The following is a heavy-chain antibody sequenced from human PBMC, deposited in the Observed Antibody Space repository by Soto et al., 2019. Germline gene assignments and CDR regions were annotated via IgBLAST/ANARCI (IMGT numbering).Heavy chain of an antibody. Sequence: DPTLANPTQTLTVTCTFSGFSLATSSVRVGWIRQPPGKAPECLALIYCNDDKRYRPCLKRRLTITKDTSKTQVVLTMTNVDPVDTATYYYAHCQHYDISTLFLSNAFDIWGQGTMVTASS. D-gene: IGHD3-9*01. J-gene: IGHJ3*02. CDR3: AHCQHYDISTLFLSNAFDI. CDR2: IYCNDDK. V-gene: IGHV2-5*01. CDR1: GFSLATSSVR.